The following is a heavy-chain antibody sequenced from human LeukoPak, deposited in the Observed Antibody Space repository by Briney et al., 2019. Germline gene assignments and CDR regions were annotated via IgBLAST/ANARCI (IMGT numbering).Heavy chain of an antibody. V-gene: IGHV3-66*01. J-gene: IGHJ5*02. CDR3: ARAGYSSGWYVLDP. CDR1: GFTVSSNY. CDR2: IYSGGST. D-gene: IGHD6-19*01. Sequence: GGSLRLSCAASGFTVSSNYMSWVRQAPGKGLEWVSVIYSGGSTYYSDSVKGRFTISRDNSKNTLYFQMNSLRADETAVYYRARAGYSSGWYVLDPGGKGTLVTVPS.